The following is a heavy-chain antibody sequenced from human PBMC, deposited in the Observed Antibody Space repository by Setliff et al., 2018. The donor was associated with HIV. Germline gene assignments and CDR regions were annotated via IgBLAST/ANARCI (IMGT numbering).Heavy chain of an antibody. V-gene: IGHV4-34*01. J-gene: IGHJ4*02. CDR3: ATFFVSTATTQDY. D-gene: IGHD4-17*01. CDR1: GGSFGDQF. Sequence: SETLSLTCAVYGGSFGDQFWNWIRQSPGKGLEWIGEIHHGGGTKYNPSLKSRVTVSLDVSKNQFSLKLNSLTAADTGVYYCATFFVSTATTQDYWGQGTLVTVSS. CDR2: IHHGGGT.